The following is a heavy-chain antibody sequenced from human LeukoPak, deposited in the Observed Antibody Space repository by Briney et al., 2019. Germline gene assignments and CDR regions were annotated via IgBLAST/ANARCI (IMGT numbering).Heavy chain of an antibody. Sequence: GGSLRLSCGASGFTFTTHWIHWVRQAPGKGLVWVSRIKPDGSDTNYADSVKGRFTISRDNSKNTLYLQMNSLRAEDTAVYYCAKAPSGYWSSNLCFFDYWGQGTLVTGSS. V-gene: IGHV3-74*01. CDR2: IKPDGSDT. J-gene: IGHJ4*02. D-gene: IGHD2-2*03. CDR3: AKAPSGYWSSNLCFFDY. CDR1: GFTFTTHW.